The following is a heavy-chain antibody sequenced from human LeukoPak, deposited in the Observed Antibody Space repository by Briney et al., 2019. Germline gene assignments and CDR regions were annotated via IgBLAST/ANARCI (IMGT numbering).Heavy chain of an antibody. Sequence: AGGSLRLSCVASEFTFSTYAMGWVRQAPGKGLEWVSGISGSGIHTYYANSMKGRFTISRDNSKNTLYLQMNSLRAEDTAVYYCAKADHQLPLDYWGQGTLVTVSS. D-gene: IGHD2-2*01. CDR1: EFTFSTYA. J-gene: IGHJ4*02. CDR3: AKADHQLPLDY. V-gene: IGHV3-23*01. CDR2: ISGSGIHT.